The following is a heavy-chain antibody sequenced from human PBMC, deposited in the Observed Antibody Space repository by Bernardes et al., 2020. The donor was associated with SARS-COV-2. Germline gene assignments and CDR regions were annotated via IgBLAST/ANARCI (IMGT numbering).Heavy chain of an antibody. J-gene: IGHJ6*02. D-gene: IGHD6-13*01. Sequence: VSLRLSCAASGFTFKNYAMNWVRQAPGKGLQFISGISANGGSTYYADSVKGRFTMSRDNSKNALYLQMNSLRAEDTAVYYCAKDGAPATDIFYYGLDVWGQGATVTVSS. CDR2: ISANGGST. CDR3: AKDGAPATDIFYYGLDV. CDR1: GFTFKNYA. V-gene: IGHV3-23*01.